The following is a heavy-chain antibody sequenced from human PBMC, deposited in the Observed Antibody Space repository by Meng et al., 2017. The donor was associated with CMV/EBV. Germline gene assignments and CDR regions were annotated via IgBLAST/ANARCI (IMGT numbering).Heavy chain of an antibody. D-gene: IGHD3-3*01. CDR2: INHSGST. Sequence: SQTLSLTCAVYGGSLSGDYWSWIRQPPGKGLEWIGEINHSGSTNYNPSLKSRVTISVDTSKNQFSLKLSSVTAADTAVYYCARGPRGLVRFLEWSQSYFQHWGQGTLVTVSS. V-gene: IGHV4-34*01. CDR3: ARGPRGLVRFLEWSQSYFQH. J-gene: IGHJ1*01. CDR1: GGSLSGDY.